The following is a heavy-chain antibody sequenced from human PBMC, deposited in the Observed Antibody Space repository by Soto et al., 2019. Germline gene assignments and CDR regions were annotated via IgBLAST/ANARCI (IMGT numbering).Heavy chain of an antibody. CDR2: LSSDGSKK. CDR1: GFTISNYG. D-gene: IGHD6-19*01. Sequence: QLQLVESGGGVVQRGRSLRLSCAASGFTISNYGMHWVRQAPGKGLEWVAVLSSDGSKKYYVDSVKGRFTISRDNSKNTLYLQMDSLRGEDTAVYYCATDGPGKQSLVGYYFDYWGQGTLVTVSS. V-gene: IGHV3-30*03. CDR3: ATDGPGKQSLVGYYFDY. J-gene: IGHJ4*02.